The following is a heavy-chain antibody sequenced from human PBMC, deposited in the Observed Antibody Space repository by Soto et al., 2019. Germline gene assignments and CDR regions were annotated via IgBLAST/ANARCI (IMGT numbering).Heavy chain of an antibody. Sequence: QITLKESGPTLVKPKQTLTLTCTFSGFSLSTSGVGVGWIRQHPGKALEWLALIYWDDDKRYSPSLKSRLTITKDTSKNQVVLTMTNMDPVDTATYYSAHRHWNYSNYYYWGQGTLVTVSS. CDR2: IYWDDDK. V-gene: IGHV2-5*02. CDR3: AHRHWNYSNYYY. D-gene: IGHD4-4*01. J-gene: IGHJ4*02. CDR1: GFSLSTSGVG.